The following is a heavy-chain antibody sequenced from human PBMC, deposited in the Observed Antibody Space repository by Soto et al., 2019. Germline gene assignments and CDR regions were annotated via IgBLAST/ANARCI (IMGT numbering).Heavy chain of an antibody. V-gene: IGHV1-18*01. CDR2: ISAYNGNT. CDR3: ARDPPFYYDSSGYPTPSEYFDY. CDR1: GVTFTNYA. Sequence: GASVKVSCKAPGVTFTNYAINWVRQAPGQGLEWMGWISAYNGNTNYAQKLQGRVTMTTDTSTSTAYMELRSLRSDDTAVYYCARDPPFYYDSSGYPTPSEYFDYWGQGTLVTVPS. D-gene: IGHD3-22*01. J-gene: IGHJ4*02.